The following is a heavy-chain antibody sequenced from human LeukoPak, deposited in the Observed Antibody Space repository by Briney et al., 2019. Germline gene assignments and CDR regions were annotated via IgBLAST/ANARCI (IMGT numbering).Heavy chain of an antibody. J-gene: IGHJ4*02. D-gene: IGHD2-15*01. CDR3: ARDQGRYCSGGSCSLFDY. V-gene: IGHV3-21*01. Sequence: PGGSLRLSCAASGFTFSSYSMNWVRQAPGKGLEWVSSISGSSSYIYYADSLKGRFTISRHNAKNSLYLQMNSLRAEDTAVYYCARDQGRYCSGGSCSLFDYWGQGTLVTVPS. CDR2: ISGSSSYI. CDR1: GFTFSSYS.